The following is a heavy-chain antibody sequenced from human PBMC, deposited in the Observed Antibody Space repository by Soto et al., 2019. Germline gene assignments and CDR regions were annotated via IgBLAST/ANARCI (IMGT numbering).Heavy chain of an antibody. D-gene: IGHD6-13*01. Sequence: VQLLESGGGLVQPGGSLRLSCAASGFTFSSYAMSWVRQAPGKGLEWVSAISGSGGSTYYADSVKGRFTISRDNSKNTLYLQMNSLRAEDTAVYYCAKAMNKGHSSSWYYYGMDVWGQGTTVTVSS. V-gene: IGHV3-23*01. CDR3: AKAMNKGHSSSWYYYGMDV. CDR2: ISGSGGST. J-gene: IGHJ6*02. CDR1: GFTFSSYA.